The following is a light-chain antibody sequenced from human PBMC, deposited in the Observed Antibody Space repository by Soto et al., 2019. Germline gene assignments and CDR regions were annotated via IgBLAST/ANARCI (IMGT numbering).Light chain of an antibody. CDR1: QSVSSN. CDR2: GAS. V-gene: IGKV3-15*01. J-gene: IGKJ4*01. CDR3: QQYNNWPPLT. Sequence: EIVMTQSPATLSVSPGERATLSCRASQSVSSNLAWYPQKPGQAPRLLIYGASTRATGIPARFSGSGSGTXFTXXXXXLQSEDFAVYYCQQYNNWPPLTFGGGTKVEIK.